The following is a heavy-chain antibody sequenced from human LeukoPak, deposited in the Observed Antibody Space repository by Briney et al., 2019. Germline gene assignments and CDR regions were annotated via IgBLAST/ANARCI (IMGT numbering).Heavy chain of an antibody. J-gene: IGHJ6*03. D-gene: IGHD2-15*01. V-gene: IGHV3-21*01. CDR3: ARVLSGYCSAGSCYYYMDV. Sequence: GGSLRLSCAASGFTFSSYSMNWVRQAPGKGLEWVSSISSSSSYIYYADPVKGRFTISRDNAKNSLYLQMSSLRAEDTAIYYCARVLSGYCSAGSCYYYMDVWGKGTTVTISS. CDR1: GFTFSSYS. CDR2: ISSSSSYI.